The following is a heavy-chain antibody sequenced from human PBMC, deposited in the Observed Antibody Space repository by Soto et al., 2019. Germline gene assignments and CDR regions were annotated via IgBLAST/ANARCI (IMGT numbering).Heavy chain of an antibody. CDR2: ISSSSSYI. V-gene: IGHV3-21*01. D-gene: IGHD3-3*01. CDR3: ARGPPNYDFWSGYPPSYGMDV. CDR1: GFPFITYS. J-gene: IGHJ6*02. Sequence: GGALRVSFAASGFPFITYSMNWVRQTPGKGLEWVSSISSSSSYIYNVDSVKGRFTISRDDAKNSLYLQMNSLRAEDTAVYHCARGPPNYDFWSGYPPSYGMDVWGQGTTVTVSS.